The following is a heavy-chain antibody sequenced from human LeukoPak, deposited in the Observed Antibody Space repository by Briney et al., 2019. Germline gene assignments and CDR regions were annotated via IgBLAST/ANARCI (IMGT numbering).Heavy chain of an antibody. CDR2: ISAYNGDT. V-gene: IGHV1-18*01. CDR1: GYTFTSYG. Sequence: ASVKVSCKTSGYTFTSYGISWVGQAPGQGLEWMGWISAYNGDTNYAQKFQDRVTMTTDTSTSTAHIELRSLRSDDTAVYYCARLYCTATSCFRAAFDIWGQGTRVTVSS. D-gene: IGHD2-2*01. CDR3: ARLYCTATSCFRAAFDI. J-gene: IGHJ3*02.